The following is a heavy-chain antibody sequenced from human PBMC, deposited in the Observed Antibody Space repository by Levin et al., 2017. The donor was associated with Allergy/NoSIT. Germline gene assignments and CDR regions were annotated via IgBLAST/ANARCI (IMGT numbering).Heavy chain of an antibody. J-gene: IGHJ3*02. Sequence: GESLKISCKASGYTFTSYGISWVRQAPGQGLEWMGWISAYNGNTNYAQKLQGRVTMTTDTSTSTAYMELRSLRSDDTAVYYCARGVVGATTVDGAFDIWGQGTMVTVSS. D-gene: IGHD1-26*01. CDR1: GYTFTSYG. CDR2: ISAYNGNT. V-gene: IGHV1-18*01. CDR3: ARGVVGATTVDGAFDI.